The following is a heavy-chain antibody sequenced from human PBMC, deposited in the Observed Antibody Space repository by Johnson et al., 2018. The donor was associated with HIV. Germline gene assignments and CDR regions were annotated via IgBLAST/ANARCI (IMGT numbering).Heavy chain of an antibody. CDR1: GFTFSDHW. CDR2: INGDGSRT. Sequence: VQLVESGGGLVQPGGSLRLSCGASGFTFSDHWMQWVRQAPGKGLVWVSRINGDGSRTSYADSVKGRFTISRDNSRNMLYLQMNSLRPEDTAVYYCARDGRDLVTRGGFDVWGPGTVVTVSS. J-gene: IGHJ3*01. CDR3: ARDGRDLVTRGGFDV. D-gene: IGHD5-18*01. V-gene: IGHV3-74*01.